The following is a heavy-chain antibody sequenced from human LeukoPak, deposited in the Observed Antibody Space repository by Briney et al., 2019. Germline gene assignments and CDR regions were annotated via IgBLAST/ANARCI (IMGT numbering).Heavy chain of an antibody. V-gene: IGHV4-30-2*01. CDR1: GGSISSGGYY. D-gene: IGHD6-19*01. J-gene: IGHJ6*02. CDR3: ARQGIGSGWDV. Sequence: SETLSLTCTVSGGSISSGGYYWSWIRQPPGKGLEWIGYIYHSGSTYYNPSLKSRVTISVDRSKNQFSLKLSSVTAADTAVYYCARQGIGSGWDVWGQGTTVTVSS. CDR2: IYHSGST.